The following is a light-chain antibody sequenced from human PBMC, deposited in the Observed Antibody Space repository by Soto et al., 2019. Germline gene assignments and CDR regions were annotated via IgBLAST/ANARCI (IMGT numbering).Light chain of an antibody. CDR1: QGISNY. CDR2: GAS. Sequence: DIQTTQSPSSLSAYLGDRVTITCRASQGISNYSAWYQQKPGRLPKLLLFGASTLQSGVPARFSGSGSGTLFTLTINGLLPEDVATYYCQKYDRAPFTFGPGTKVDIK. V-gene: IGKV1-27*01. J-gene: IGKJ3*01. CDR3: QKYDRAPFT.